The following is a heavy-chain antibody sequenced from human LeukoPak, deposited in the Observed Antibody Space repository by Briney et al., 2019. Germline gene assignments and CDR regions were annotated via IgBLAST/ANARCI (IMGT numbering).Heavy chain of an antibody. J-gene: IGHJ6*03. D-gene: IGHD4-17*01. CDR1: GYTFTSYG. CDR3: ARSVLGDYYLGYYYMDV. V-gene: IGHV1-18*01. CDR2: ISAYNGNT. Sequence: ASVKVSCKASGYTFTSYGISWVRQAPGQGLEWMGWISAYNGNTNYAQKLQGRVTMTTDTSTSTAYMELRSLRSDDTAVYYCARSVLGDYYLGYYYMDVWGKGTMVTVSS.